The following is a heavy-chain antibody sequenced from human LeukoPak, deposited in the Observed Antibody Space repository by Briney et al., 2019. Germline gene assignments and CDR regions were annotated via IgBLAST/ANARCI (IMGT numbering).Heavy chain of an antibody. Sequence: TGGSLRLSCAASGFTFDDYGMSWVRQVPGKGLEWVSGINWNGGSTGYADSVKGRFTISRDNAKNSLYLQMNSLRDEDTALYYCAREGTMIVVVSPYWYFDLWGRGTLVTASS. V-gene: IGHV3-20*04. CDR2: INWNGGST. CDR3: AREGTMIVVVSPYWYFDL. CDR1: GFTFDDYG. D-gene: IGHD3-22*01. J-gene: IGHJ2*01.